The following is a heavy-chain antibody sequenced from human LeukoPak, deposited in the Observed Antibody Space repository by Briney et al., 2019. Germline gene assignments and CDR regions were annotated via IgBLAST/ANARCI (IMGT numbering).Heavy chain of an antibody. CDR3: ARGPEVSSPLWYFDL. V-gene: IGHV3-20*04. J-gene: IGHJ2*01. D-gene: IGHD5/OR15-5a*01. CDR1: GFTFVNYA. Sequence: GGSLRLSCAASGFTFVNYAMTWVRQAPGKGLEWVSGINWNGAYIYYADSVKGRFTISRDDAKKSLYLQVNSLRAEDTALYYCARGPEVSSPLWYFDLWGRGALVSVSS. CDR2: INWNGAYI.